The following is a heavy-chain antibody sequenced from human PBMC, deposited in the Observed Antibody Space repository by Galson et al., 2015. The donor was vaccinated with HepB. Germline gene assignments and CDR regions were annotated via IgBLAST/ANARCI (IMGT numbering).Heavy chain of an antibody. CDR3: ARLLLYYYGSGSYHGYYYYYYGMDV. V-gene: IGHV1-18*01. CDR2: ISAYNGNT. J-gene: IGHJ6*02. CDR1: GYTFTSYG. Sequence: SVKVSCKASGYTFTSYGISWVRQAPRQGLEWMGWISAYNGNTNYAQKLQGRVTMTTDTSTSTAYMELRSLRSDDTAVYYCARLLLYYYGSGSYHGYYYYYYGMDVWGQGTTVTVSS. D-gene: IGHD3-10*01.